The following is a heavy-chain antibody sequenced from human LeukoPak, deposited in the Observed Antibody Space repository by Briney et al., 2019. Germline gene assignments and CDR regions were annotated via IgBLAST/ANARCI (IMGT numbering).Heavy chain of an antibody. CDR1: GFTFSSYA. CDR2: ISGSGGST. D-gene: IGHD5-18*01. J-gene: IGHJ4*02. CDR3: AKEGGYSYGAPLTY. V-gene: IGHV3-23*01. Sequence: GGSLRLSCAASGFTFSSYAMSWVRQAPGKGLEWVSTISGSGGSTYYADSVKGRFTISRDNSKNTLYVQMNSLRAEDTAVYYCAKEGGYSYGAPLTYWGQETLVTVSS.